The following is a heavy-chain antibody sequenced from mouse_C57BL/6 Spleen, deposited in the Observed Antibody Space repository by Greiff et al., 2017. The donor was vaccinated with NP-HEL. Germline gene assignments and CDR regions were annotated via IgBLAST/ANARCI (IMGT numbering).Heavy chain of an antibody. CDR3: ARDGYYGAMDY. V-gene: IGHV1-52*01. D-gene: IGHD2-3*01. CDR2: IDPSDSET. CDR1: GYTFTSYW. J-gene: IGHJ4*01. Sequence: QVQLQQPGAELVRPGSSVKLSCKASGYTFTSYWMHWVKQRPIQGLDWIGNIDPSDSETHYNQKFKDKATLTVDKSSSTAYMQLSSLTSEDSAVNYCARDGYYGAMDYWGQGTSVTVSS.